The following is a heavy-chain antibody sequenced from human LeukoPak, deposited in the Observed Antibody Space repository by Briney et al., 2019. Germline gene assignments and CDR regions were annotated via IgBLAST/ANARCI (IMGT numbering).Heavy chain of an antibody. D-gene: IGHD5-18*01. CDR1: GGSISSYY. CDR3: ARTTEGGYTYGYFYYYYMDV. V-gene: IGHV4-59*01. Sequence: SETLSLTCTVFGGSISSYYWSWLRQPPGKGLEWIGYIYYSGSTNYNPSLKSRVTISVDTSKNQFSLKLTSVTAADTAVYYCARTTEGGYTYGYFYYYYMDVWGKGTTVTISS. CDR2: IYYSGST. J-gene: IGHJ6*03.